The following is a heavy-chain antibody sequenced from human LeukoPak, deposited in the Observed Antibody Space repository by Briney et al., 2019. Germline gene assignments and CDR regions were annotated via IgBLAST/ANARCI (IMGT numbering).Heavy chain of an antibody. CDR3: ARGTSAVAGIDY. J-gene: IGHJ4*02. CDR2: LAHDGGDK. D-gene: IGHD6-19*01. V-gene: IGHV3-30*04. CDR1: GFTFSNYA. Sequence: PGGSLRLSCEASGFTFSNYAMHWVRQAPGEGLEWVAVLAHDGGDKYFADSVKGRFTVSRDNSKNTLYLQMSSLRAEDTAVYYCARGTSAVAGIDYWGQGTLVTVSS.